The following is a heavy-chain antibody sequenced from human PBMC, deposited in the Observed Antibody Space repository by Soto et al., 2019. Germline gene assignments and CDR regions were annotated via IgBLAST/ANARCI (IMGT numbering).Heavy chain of an antibody. V-gene: IGHV3-30*18. CDR1: GFTFSYG. CDR2: ISYDSSNK. Sequence: VQLLESGGGLIQPGGSLRLSCAASGFTFSYGIHWLRQAPGKGLEWVAYISYDSSNKFYGDSVKGRFTISRDNSKNTQFLQMNRLRGEDPAVYYCAKLVIGYCSGNTCDDYWGQGTLVAVSS. J-gene: IGHJ4*02. CDR3: AKLVIGYCSGNTCDDY. D-gene: IGHD2-15*01.